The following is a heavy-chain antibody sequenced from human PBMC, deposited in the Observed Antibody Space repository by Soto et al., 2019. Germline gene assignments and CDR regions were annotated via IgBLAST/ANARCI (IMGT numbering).Heavy chain of an antibody. CDR1: GGSISSGGYY. Sequence: SETLSLTCTVSGGSISSGGYYWSWIRQHPGKGLEWIGYIYYSGSTYYNPSLKSRVTISVDTSKNQFSLKLSSVTAADTAVYYCARCSNDYSNYNWFDPWGQGTLGTVSS. D-gene: IGHD4-4*01. V-gene: IGHV4-31*03. CDR2: IYYSGST. J-gene: IGHJ5*02. CDR3: ARCSNDYSNYNWFDP.